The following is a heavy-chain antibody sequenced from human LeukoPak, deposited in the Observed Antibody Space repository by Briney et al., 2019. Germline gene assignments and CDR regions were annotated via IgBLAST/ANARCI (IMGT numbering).Heavy chain of an antibody. CDR1: GRSISSYY. CDR3: ARRGSSWYDWSANWFDP. D-gene: IGHD6-13*01. J-gene: IGHJ5*02. Sequence: SETLSLTCTVSGRSISSYYWSWIRQPPGKGLEWIGYIYYSGSTNYNPSLKSRVTISVDTSKNQFSLKLSSVTAADTAVYYCARRGSSWYDWSANWFDPWGQGTLVTVSS. V-gene: IGHV4-59*08. CDR2: IYYSGST.